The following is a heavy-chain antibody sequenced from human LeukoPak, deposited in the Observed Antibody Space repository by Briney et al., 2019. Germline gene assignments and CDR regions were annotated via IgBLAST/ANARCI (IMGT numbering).Heavy chain of an antibody. J-gene: IGHJ4*02. V-gene: IGHV1-2*02. CDR1: GYTFTSYG. Sequence: GASVKVSCKASGYTFTSYGISWVRQAPGQGLEWMGWINPNSGGTNYAQKFQGRVTMTRDTSISTAYMELSRLRSDDTAVYYCARDPGGGSCYDYWGQGTLVTVSS. D-gene: IGHD2-15*01. CDR2: INPNSGGT. CDR3: ARDPGGGSCYDY.